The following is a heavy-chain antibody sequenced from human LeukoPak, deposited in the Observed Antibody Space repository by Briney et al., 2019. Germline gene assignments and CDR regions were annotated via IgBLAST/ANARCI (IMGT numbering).Heavy chain of an antibody. CDR2: IWYDGSNK. CDR1: GFTFSSYG. D-gene: IGHD4-17*01. J-gene: IGHJ4*02. CDR3: ARDPEGDYGDYYGIDY. V-gene: IGHV3-33*01. Sequence: GRSLRLSCAASGFTFSSYGMHWVRQAPGKGLEWVAVIWYDGSNKYYADSVKGRFTISRDNSKYTLYLQMNSLRAEDTAVYYCARDPEGDYGDYYGIDYWGQGTLVTVSS.